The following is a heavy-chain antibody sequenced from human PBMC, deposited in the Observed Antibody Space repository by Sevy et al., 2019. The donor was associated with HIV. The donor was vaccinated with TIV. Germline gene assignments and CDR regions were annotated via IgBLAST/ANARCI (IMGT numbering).Heavy chain of an antibody. CDR1: GFTFSSYA. CDR2: ISGSGGST. J-gene: IGHJ3*02. Sequence: GGSLRLSCAASGFTFSSYAMSWVRQAPGKGLEWVSAISGSGGSTYYADSVKGRFTISRDNSKNTRYLQMNSLRAEDTAVYYCAKDLGDLHKLLLFAFDIWGQGTMVTVSS. D-gene: IGHD3-22*01. V-gene: IGHV3-23*01. CDR3: AKDLGDLHKLLLFAFDI.